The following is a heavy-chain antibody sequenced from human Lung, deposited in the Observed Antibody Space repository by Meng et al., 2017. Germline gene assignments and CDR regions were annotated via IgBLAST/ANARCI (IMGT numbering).Heavy chain of an antibody. CDR1: AGSFSDYY. Sequence: GQVQGPGPGTVQPSWSLSLTCAVSAGSFSDYYWSWIRQPPGKGLEWIGEINHSGSTNYNPSLESRATISVDTSQNNLSLKLSSVTAADSAVYYCARGPTTMAHDFDYWGQGTLVTVSS. CDR2: INHSGST. D-gene: IGHD4-11*01. V-gene: IGHV4-34*01. J-gene: IGHJ4*02. CDR3: ARGPTTMAHDFDY.